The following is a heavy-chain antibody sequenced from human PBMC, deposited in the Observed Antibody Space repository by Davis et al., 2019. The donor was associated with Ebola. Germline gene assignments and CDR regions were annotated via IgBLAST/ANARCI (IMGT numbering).Heavy chain of an antibody. CDR3: ARGNRRYYGSGSSNDY. D-gene: IGHD3-10*01. V-gene: IGHV1-24*01. CDR1: GYTLTELS. J-gene: IGHJ4*02. Sequence: ASVKVSCKVSGYTLTELSMHWVRQAPGKGLEWMGGFDPEDGETIYAQKFQGRVTMTEDTSTDTAYMELRSLRSDDTAVYYCARGNRRYYGSGSSNDYWGQGTLVTVSS. CDR2: FDPEDGET.